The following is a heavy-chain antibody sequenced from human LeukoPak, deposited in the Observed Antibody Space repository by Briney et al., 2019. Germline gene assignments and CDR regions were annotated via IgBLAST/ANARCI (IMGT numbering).Heavy chain of an antibody. J-gene: IGHJ6*03. CDR3: ARGVGYGYYYYMDV. V-gene: IGHV3-21*01. CDR1: GFTFSNYS. CDR2: ISSSSSYI. D-gene: IGHD5-18*01. Sequence: PGGSLRLSCAASGFTFSNYSMNWVRQAPGKGLEWVSSISSSSSYIYSADSVKGRFTISRDNAKNSLYLQMNSLRAEDTAVYYCARGVGYGYYYYMDVWGKGTTVTVSS.